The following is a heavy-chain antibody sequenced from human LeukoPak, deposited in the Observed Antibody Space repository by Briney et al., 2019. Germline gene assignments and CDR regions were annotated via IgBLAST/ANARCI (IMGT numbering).Heavy chain of an antibody. CDR3: ARGTPGMVRGVIPDY. CDR1: GYTFTGYY. Sequence: ASVKVSCKASGYTFTGYYMHWVRQAPGQGLEWMGWINPNSGGTNYALKFQGRVTMTRDTSISTAYMELSRLRSDDTAVYYCARGTPGMVRGVIPDYWGQGTLVTVSS. J-gene: IGHJ4*02. D-gene: IGHD3-10*01. CDR2: INPNSGGT. V-gene: IGHV1-2*02.